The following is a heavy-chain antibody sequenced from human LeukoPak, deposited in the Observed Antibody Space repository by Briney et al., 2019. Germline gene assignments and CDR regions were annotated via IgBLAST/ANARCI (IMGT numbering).Heavy chain of an antibody. CDR2: TYSDGTT. D-gene: IGHD2-2*01. J-gene: IGHJ4*02. CDR1: GFTVSNNH. Sequence: GGSLRLTCGASGFTVSNNHMSWVRQAPGKGLEWVSITYSDGTTYYADSVEGRFTISRDNSKNTLYLQMNSLRAEDTAVYYCARVRNPAWFFDYWGQGTLVTVSS. V-gene: IGHV3-53*01. CDR3: ARVRNPAWFFDY.